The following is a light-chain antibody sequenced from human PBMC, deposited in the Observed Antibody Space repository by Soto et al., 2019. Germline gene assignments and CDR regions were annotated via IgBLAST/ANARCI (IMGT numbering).Light chain of an antibody. J-gene: IGKJ1*01. CDR3: QKDNSAHRA. CDR1: QGISNY. CDR2: AAS. V-gene: IGKV1-27*01. Sequence: DIQMTQSPSSLSASVGDRVTITCRASQGISNYLAWYQQKPGKVPKLLIYAASTLQSRVPSRFSGSGSGTGFTLAISSLQPEDVATSYCQKDNSAHRAFGRGTKVEIK.